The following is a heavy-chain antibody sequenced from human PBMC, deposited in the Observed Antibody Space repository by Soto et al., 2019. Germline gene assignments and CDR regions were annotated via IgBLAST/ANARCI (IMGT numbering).Heavy chain of an antibody. D-gene: IGHD3-10*01. CDR2: IRGSTIT. Sequence: EAQLVESGGGLVQPGGSLRLSCAASGFTFNTYNWVRQAPGKGLEWVSYIRGSTITWYADSVKGRFTISRDYAKNSLYLQMNSLRDDDTAVYYCVRDHLWAFDVWGQGTMVTVSS. CDR1: GFTFNTY. J-gene: IGHJ3*01. V-gene: IGHV3-48*02. CDR3: VRDHLWAFDV.